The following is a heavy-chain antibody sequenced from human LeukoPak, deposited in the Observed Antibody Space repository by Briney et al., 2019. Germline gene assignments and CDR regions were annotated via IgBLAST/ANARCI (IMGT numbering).Heavy chain of an antibody. CDR1: GYTFTGYC. CDR2: IYPNSGGT. Sequence: ASVKVSCKASGYTFTGYCIHWVRQAPGQGLEWMGWIYPNSGGTKYAQKFQGRVTMTSDTSISTAYMDLSSLRSDDTAVYYCASDLTAFVGADYWGQGTLVTVSS. CDR3: ASDLTAFVGADY. D-gene: IGHD1-26*01. V-gene: IGHV1-2*02. J-gene: IGHJ4*02.